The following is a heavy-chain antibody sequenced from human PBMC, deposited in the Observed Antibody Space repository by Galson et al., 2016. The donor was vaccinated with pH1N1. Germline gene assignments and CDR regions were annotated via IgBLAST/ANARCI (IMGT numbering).Heavy chain of an antibody. J-gene: IGHJ3*02. CDR3: ARDVGGEVDFAFNI. D-gene: IGHD3/OR15-3a*01. V-gene: IGHV3-11*04. CDR2: LSSSGSTI. Sequence: SLRLSCAASGFTFRDYYMSWIRRAPGKGLEWVSYLSSSGSTIYYADSVKGRFTISRDNAKNSLYLQMNSLRAEDTAVYFCARDVGGEVDFAFNIWGQGTMVTVSS. CDR1: GFTFRDYY.